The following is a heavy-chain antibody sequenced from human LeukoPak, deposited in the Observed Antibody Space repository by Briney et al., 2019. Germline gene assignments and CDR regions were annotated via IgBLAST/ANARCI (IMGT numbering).Heavy chain of an antibody. CDR2: INAGNGNT. Sequence: ASVKVSCKASGYTFTSYAMHWVRQAPGQRLEWMGWINAGNGNTKYSQKFQGRVTITRDTSASTAYMELSSLRSEDTAVYYCARDKASLVVVAAMDYWGQGILVTVSS. CDR3: ARDKASLVVVAAMDY. D-gene: IGHD2-15*01. J-gene: IGHJ4*02. V-gene: IGHV1-3*01. CDR1: GYTFTSYA.